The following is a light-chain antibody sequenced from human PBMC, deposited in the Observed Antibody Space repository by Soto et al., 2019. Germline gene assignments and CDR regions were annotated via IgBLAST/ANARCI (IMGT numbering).Light chain of an antibody. CDR3: SSYTSSSTPLYV. CDR1: SNEVGCYNY. J-gene: IGLJ1*01. V-gene: IGLV2-14*01. Sequence: QSVLTQPASVSGSPGQSITISCTGNSNEVGCYNYVSWYQQHPGKAPKLMIYDVSNRPSGVSNRFSGSKSGNTASLTISGLQAEDEADYYCSSYTSSSTPLYVFGTGTKVTVL. CDR2: DVS.